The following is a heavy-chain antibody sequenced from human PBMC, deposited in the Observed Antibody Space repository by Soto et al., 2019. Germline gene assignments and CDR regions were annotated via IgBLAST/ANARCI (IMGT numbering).Heavy chain of an antibody. Sequence: EVQLVESGGGLVQPGGFLRFSCAASGVTFSSYWMSWVRQAPGKGLEWVANIKQDGSEQFYVDSVKGRFTISRDNAKNSLYLQMNSLRAEDTAVYYCARGTGAAVAADYWGQGTLVTVSS. CDR2: IKQDGSEQ. CDR1: GVTFSSYW. V-gene: IGHV3-7*01. D-gene: IGHD6-19*01. CDR3: ARGTGAAVAADY. J-gene: IGHJ4*02.